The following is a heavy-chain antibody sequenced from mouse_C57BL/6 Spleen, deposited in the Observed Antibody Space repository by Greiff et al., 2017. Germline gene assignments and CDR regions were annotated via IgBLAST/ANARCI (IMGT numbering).Heavy chain of an antibody. CDR1: GYAFSSYW. CDR2: IYPGDGDT. CDR3: ARLYYGSSPFDY. Sequence: VQLQQSGAELVKPGASVKISCKASGYAFSSYWMNWVKQRPGKGLEWIGQIYPGDGDTNYNGKFKGKATLTADKSSSTAYMQLSSLTSEDSAVYFCARLYYGSSPFDYWGQGTTLTVSS. J-gene: IGHJ2*01. V-gene: IGHV1-80*01. D-gene: IGHD1-1*01.